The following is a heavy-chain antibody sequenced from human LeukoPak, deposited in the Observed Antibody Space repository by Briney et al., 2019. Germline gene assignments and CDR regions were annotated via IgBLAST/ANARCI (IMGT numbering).Heavy chain of an antibody. J-gene: IGHJ6*02. D-gene: IGHD2-8*01. Sequence: GGSLRLSCAASGFTFSSYAMSWVRQAPGKGLEWVSYISTAFSSTKYYADSVKGRFTISRDNAKNSLYLQMDSLRAEDTAVYYCASMLRDVGWNYGVDVWGQGTTVTVSS. CDR1: GFTFSSYA. V-gene: IGHV3-48*01. CDR3: ASMLRDVGWNYGVDV. CDR2: ISTAFSSTK.